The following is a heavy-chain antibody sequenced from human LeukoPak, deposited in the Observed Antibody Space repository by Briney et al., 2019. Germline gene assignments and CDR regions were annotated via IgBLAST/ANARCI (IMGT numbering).Heavy chain of an antibody. D-gene: IGHD3-10*01. CDR3: ARGRRVTMVRGVRYYGMDV. CDR2: INHSGST. Sequence: SETLSLTCAVYGGSFSGYYWSWIRQPPGKGLEWIGEINHSGSTNYNPSLKSRVTISVDTSKNQFSLKLRSVTAADTAVYYCARGRRVTMVRGVRYYGMDVWGQGTTVTVSS. J-gene: IGHJ6*02. CDR1: GGSFSGYY. V-gene: IGHV4-34*01.